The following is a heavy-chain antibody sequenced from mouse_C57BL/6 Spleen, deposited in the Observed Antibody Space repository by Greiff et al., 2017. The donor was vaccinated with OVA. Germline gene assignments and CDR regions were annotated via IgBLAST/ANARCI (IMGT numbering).Heavy chain of an antibody. V-gene: IGHV3-6*01. CDR3: ASYDGYFAY. CDR1: GYSITSGYY. CDR2: ISYDGSN. J-gene: IGHJ3*01. D-gene: IGHD2-3*01. Sequence: EVQLVESGPGLVKPSQSLSLTCSVTGYSITSGYYWNWIRQFPGNKLEWMGYISYDGSNNYNPSLKNRISITRDTSKNQFFLKLNSVTTEDTATYYCASYDGYFAYWGQGTLVTVSA.